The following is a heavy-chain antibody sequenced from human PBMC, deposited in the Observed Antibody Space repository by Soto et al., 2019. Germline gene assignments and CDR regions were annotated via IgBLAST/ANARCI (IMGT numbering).Heavy chain of an antibody. V-gene: IGHV3-49*04. J-gene: IGHJ4*02. CDR1: GFTFGDYA. CDR2: IRSKAYGGTT. D-gene: IGHD3-10*01. CDR3: TRRMGREDYFDY. Sequence: EVQLVESGGGLVQPGRSLRLSCTASGFTFGDYAMSWVRQAPGKGLEWVGFIRSKAYGGTTEYAASVKGRFTISRDDSKSIAYLQMNSLKTEDTAVYYCTRRMGREDYFDYWGQGTLVTVSS.